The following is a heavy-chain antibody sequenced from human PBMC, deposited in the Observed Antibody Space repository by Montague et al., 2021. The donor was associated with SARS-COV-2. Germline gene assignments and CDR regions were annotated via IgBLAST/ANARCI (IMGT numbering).Heavy chain of an antibody. CDR1: GVSISSYY. D-gene: IGHD2-15*01. Sequence: SETLSLTCNVSGVSISSYYWSWIRQPPGKGLEWIGYIYYSGSTNYNPSLKSRVTVSVDTSKNQFSLKLSVVTAADTAVYYCARDSGGSSPEDWLGFDPWGQGTLVTVSS. CDR2: IYYSGST. CDR3: ARDSGGSSPEDWLGFDP. J-gene: IGHJ5*02. V-gene: IGHV4-59*01.